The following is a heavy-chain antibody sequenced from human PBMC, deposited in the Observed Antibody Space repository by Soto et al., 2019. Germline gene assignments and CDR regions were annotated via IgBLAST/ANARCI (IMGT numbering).Heavy chain of an antibody. Sequence: PGGSLRLSCSASGFTFSSYAMHWVRQAPGKGLEYVSAISSNRDSTYYADSVKGRFTISRDNSKNTLYLQMSSLRAEDTAVYYCVKRDSTSWYGYYYGIDDWGQGTTVTVSS. CDR2: ISSNRDST. D-gene: IGHD6-13*01. V-gene: IGHV3-64D*08. J-gene: IGHJ6*02. CDR1: GFTFSSYA. CDR3: VKRDSTSWYGYYYGIDD.